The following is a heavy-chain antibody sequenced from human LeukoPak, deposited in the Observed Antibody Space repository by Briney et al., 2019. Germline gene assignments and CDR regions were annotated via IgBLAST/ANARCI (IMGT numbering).Heavy chain of an antibody. J-gene: IGHJ6*02. CDR1: GGSISSYY. V-gene: IGHV4-59*08. Sequence: SETLSLTCTVSGGSISSYYWSWIRQPPGKGLEWIGYIYYSGSTNYNPSPKSRVTISVDTSKNQFSLKLSSVTAADTAVYYCARQHVDSYGYSYGMDVWGQGTTVTVSS. CDR2: IYYSGST. D-gene: IGHD5-18*01. CDR3: ARQHVDSYGYSYGMDV.